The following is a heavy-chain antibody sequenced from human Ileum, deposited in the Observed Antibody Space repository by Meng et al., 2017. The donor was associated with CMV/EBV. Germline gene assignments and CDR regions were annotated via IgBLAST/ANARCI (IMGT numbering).Heavy chain of an antibody. J-gene: IGHJ4*02. CDR1: GGSINTYY. D-gene: IGHD6-19*01. V-gene: IGHV4-59*01. CDR2: ILYTGTT. CDR3: ARHYVGWSYYVAH. Sequence: SETLSLTCTVSGGSINTYYWSWFRQPPGKELEWIGHILYTGTTTYNPSLQSRVTISVDTSKNQYSLNLNSVTAADTAVYYCARHYVGWSYYVAHWGPGKLVNGAS.